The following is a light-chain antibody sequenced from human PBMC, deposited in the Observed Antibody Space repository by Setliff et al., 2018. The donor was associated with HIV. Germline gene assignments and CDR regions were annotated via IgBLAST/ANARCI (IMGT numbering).Light chain of an antibody. CDR3: STWDDNLNAKV. J-gene: IGLJ1*01. CDR2: IND. CDR1: TSNIGSNT. Sequence: QSVLTQPPSASGTPGQRVTISCSGSTSNIGSNTVTWYQQLPGTAPQLLIYINDLRPSGVPPRFSGSKSGTTASLAISGLQSEDEADYYCSTWDDNLNAKVFGSGTKVTVL. V-gene: IGLV1-44*01.